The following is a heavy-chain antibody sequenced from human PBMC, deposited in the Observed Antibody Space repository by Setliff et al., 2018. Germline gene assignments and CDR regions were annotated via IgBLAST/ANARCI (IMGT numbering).Heavy chain of an antibody. CDR1: GYTFTSYA. Sequence: ASVKVSCKASGYTFTSYAMHWVRQAPGQRLEWMGWINAGNGNTKYSQKFQGRVTMTEDTSTDTAYMELSSLRSEDTAVYYCARGYSSSQPFGYWGQGTLVTVS. V-gene: IGHV1-3*01. CDR3: ARGYSSSQPFGY. D-gene: IGHD6-13*01. CDR2: INAGNGNT. J-gene: IGHJ4*02.